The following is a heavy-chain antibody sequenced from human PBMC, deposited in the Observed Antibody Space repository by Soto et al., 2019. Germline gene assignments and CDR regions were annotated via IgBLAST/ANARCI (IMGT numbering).Heavy chain of an antibody. V-gene: IGHV4-34*01. CDR3: ARVAFGVVFALL. J-gene: IGHJ4*02. CDR2: INHSGST. D-gene: IGHD3-3*01. Sequence: QVQLQQWGAGLLKPSETLSLTCAVYGGSFSGYYWSWIRQPPGKGLEWIGEINHSGSTNYNPSLKSRVTISVDTSKNQFSLKLSSVTAADTAVYYCARVAFGVVFALLWGQGTLVTVSS. CDR1: GGSFSGYY.